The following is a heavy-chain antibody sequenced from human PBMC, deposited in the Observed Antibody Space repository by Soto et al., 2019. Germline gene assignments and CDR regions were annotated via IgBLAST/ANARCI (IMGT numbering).Heavy chain of an antibody. CDR2: ITSNGRST. V-gene: IGHV3-64D*06. CDR3: VKDVDITSVVTPVYYFD. CDR1: GFTFSSYA. Sequence: HPGGSLRLSWSASGFTFSSYAMHWVRQAPDKGLEYVSAITSNGRSTFYADSVKGRFTISRDNSKSTLHLQMSSLGAEDTALYYCVKDVDITSVVTPVYYFD. D-gene: IGHD3-10*01. J-gene: IGHJ4*01.